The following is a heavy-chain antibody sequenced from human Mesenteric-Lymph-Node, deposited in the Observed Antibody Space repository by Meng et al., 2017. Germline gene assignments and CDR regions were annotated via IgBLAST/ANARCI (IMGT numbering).Heavy chain of an antibody. CDR1: GGTFSSYA. V-gene: IGHV1-69*05. CDR2: IIPIFGTA. J-gene: IGHJ4*02. D-gene: IGHD6-13*01. CDR3: ARESRGSSWALDY. Sequence: SVKVSCKASGGTFSSYAISWVRQAPGQGLAWMGGIIPIFGTANYAQKFQGRVTITTDESTSTAYMELSSLRSEDTAVYYGARESRGSSWALDYWGQGTLVTVSS.